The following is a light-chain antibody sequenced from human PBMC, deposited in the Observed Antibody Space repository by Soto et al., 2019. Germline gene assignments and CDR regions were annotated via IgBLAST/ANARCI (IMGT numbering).Light chain of an antibody. Sequence: QSVLTQPPSVSGAPGQSVTISCTGSSSNIGAGYDVSWYQQLPGTAPKFLIYDNSDRPSGVPDRFSGSKSGTSASLAITGLQAEDEADYYCQSYDSSLSGYVFGTGTKVTVL. CDR1: SSNIGAGYD. V-gene: IGLV1-40*01. J-gene: IGLJ1*01. CDR3: QSYDSSLSGYV. CDR2: DNS.